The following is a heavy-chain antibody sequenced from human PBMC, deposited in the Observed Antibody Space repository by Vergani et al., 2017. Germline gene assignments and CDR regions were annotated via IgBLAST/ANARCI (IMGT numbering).Heavy chain of an antibody. V-gene: IGHV4-61*02. CDR3: ARDRSKAFDWPLFDY. Sequence: QVQLQESGPGLVKPSQTLSLTCTVSGGSISSGRYYWSWIRQPAGKGLEWIGRIYTSGSTNYNPSLKSRVTISVDTSKNQFSLKLSSVTAADTAVYYCARDRSKAFDWPLFDYWGQGTLVTVSS. J-gene: IGHJ4*02. D-gene: IGHD3-9*01. CDR2: IYTSGST. CDR1: GGSISSGRYY.